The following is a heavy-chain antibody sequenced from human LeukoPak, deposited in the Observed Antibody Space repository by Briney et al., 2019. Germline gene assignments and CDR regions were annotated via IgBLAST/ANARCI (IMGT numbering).Heavy chain of an antibody. J-gene: IGHJ4*02. CDR3: ARDEVTY. CDR2: ITFGSDFI. Sequence: PGGSLRLSCAASGFTFRSYNMKWVRQAPGKGLEWVSSITFGSDFIYYADSVRGRFAISRDNAKNSLFLQMNSLRADDTAVYYCARDEVTYWGQGTPVTVSS. V-gene: IGHV3-21*01. CDR1: GFTFRSYN.